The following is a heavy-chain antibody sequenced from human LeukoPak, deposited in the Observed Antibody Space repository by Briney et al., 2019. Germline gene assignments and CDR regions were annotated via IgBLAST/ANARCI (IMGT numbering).Heavy chain of an antibody. D-gene: IGHD6-6*01. V-gene: IGHV3-23*01. CDR1: GFTFSSYA. CDR2: INGGGVNT. CDR3: AKRGPIYSSSPGNYFDY. Sequence: PGGSLRLSCAASGFTFSSYAMSWVRQAPGKGLEWVSTINGGGVNTHYADSVGGRFTISRDNSKNTLYLQMNSLRAEDTAVYYCAKRGPIYSSSPGNYFDYWGQGTLVTVSS. J-gene: IGHJ4*02.